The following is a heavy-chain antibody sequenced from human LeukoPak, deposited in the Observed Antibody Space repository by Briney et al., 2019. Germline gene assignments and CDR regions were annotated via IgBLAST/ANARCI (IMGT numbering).Heavy chain of an antibody. CDR2: ISPSGGST. J-gene: IGHJ4*02. CDR3: ARGGYSSGWWEGYYFDY. CDR1: GYTFTSNY. Sequence: ASVKVSCKAFGYTFTSNYMHWVRQAPGQGPEWMGVISPSGGSTTYAQKFQGRVTLTRDISTSTDYLELSSLRSEDTAVYYCARGGYSSGWWEGYYFDYWGQGTLVTVSS. D-gene: IGHD6-19*01. V-gene: IGHV1-46*01.